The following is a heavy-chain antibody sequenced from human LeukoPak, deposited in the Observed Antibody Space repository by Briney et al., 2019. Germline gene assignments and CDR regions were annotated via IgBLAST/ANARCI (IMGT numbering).Heavy chain of an antibody. CDR2: IGGDGDSI. V-gene: IGHV3-23*01. J-gene: IGHJ4*02. CDR3: AQGRIGARLLFDS. Sequence: GGSLRLSCAASGFTFSSHAMSWVRQAPGKGLEWVSAIGGDGDSIYYADSVKGRFTISRDNFKNTLNLQMNSLRAEDTAVYYCAQGRIGARLLFDSWGQGTLVTVSS. CDR1: GFTFSSHA. D-gene: IGHD6-6*01.